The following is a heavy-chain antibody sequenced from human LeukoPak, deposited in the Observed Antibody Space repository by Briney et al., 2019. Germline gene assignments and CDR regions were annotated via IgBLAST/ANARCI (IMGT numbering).Heavy chain of an antibody. CDR3: ARRITIFGVAPPGSWFDP. D-gene: IGHD3-3*01. CDR1: GGSISSYY. J-gene: IGHJ5*02. V-gene: IGHV4-59*08. CDR2: IYYSGNT. Sequence: KPSETLSLTCTVSGGSISSYYWSWIRQPPGKGLEWIGYIYYSGNTNCNPSLKSRVTISVDTSKNQFSLKLSSVTAADTAVYYCARRITIFGVAPPGSWFDPWGQGTLVTVSS.